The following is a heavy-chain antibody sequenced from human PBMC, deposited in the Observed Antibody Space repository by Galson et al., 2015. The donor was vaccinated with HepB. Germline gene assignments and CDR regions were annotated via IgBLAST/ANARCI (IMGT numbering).Heavy chain of an antibody. Sequence: LRLSCAASGFTFSSYAMHWVRQAPGKGLEYVSGISSKGGSTYYADSVKGRFTISRDNSKNTLYLQMSSLRAEDTAVYYCVKGVLRGYYGSGTYYNVSKYFDYWGQGTLVTVSS. CDR2: ISSKGGST. CDR1: GFTFSSYA. D-gene: IGHD3-10*01. J-gene: IGHJ4*02. CDR3: VKGVLRGYYGSGTYYNVSKYFDY. V-gene: IGHV3-64D*06.